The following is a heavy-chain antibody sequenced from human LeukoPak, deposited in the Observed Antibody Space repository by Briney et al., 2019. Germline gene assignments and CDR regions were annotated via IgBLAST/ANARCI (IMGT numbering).Heavy chain of an antibody. CDR1: GGSFSGYY. Sequence: SETLSLTCAVYGGSFSGYYWSWIRQPPGKGLEWIGEINHSGSTNYNPSLKSRVTISVDTSKNQFSLKLSFVTAADTAVYYCARGIRYFDWLLLGYYFDYWGQGTLVTVSS. V-gene: IGHV4-34*01. D-gene: IGHD3-9*01. CDR3: ARGIRYFDWLLLGYYFDY. J-gene: IGHJ4*02. CDR2: INHSGST.